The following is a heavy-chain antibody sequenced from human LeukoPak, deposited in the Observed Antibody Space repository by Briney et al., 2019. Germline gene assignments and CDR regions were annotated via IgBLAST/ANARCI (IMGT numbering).Heavy chain of an antibody. D-gene: IGHD3-9*01. J-gene: IGHJ6*04. Sequence: GGSLRLSCAASGFTFDDYAMHWVRQAPGKGLEWVSGISWNSGSIGYADSVKGRFTISRDNAKNSLYLQMNSLRAEDTALYYCAKSRFDWLFPGVWDKGTTVTVSS. V-gene: IGHV3-9*01. CDR3: AKSRFDWLFPGV. CDR1: GFTFDDYA. CDR2: ISWNSGSI.